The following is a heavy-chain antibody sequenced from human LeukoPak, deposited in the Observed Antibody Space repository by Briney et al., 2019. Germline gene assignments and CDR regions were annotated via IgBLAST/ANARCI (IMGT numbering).Heavy chain of an antibody. CDR1: GYTFTGYY. Sequence: ASVKVSCKASGYTFTGYYLHWVRQAPGQGLEWMGWINPNSGVTNYAQRFQGRVTMTRDTSISTAYMDLSRLRSDDTAVYYCARGAGIHLLIYFYFYMDVWGKGSTVTVSS. V-gene: IGHV1-2*02. CDR3: ARGAGIHLLIYFYFYMDV. CDR2: INPNSGVT. J-gene: IGHJ6*03. D-gene: IGHD2-8*01.